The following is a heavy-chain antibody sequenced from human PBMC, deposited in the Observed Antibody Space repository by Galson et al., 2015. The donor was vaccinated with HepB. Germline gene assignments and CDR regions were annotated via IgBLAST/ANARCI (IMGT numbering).Heavy chain of an antibody. CDR3: ARDIDTAVSDYYYGLDL. Sequence: SLRLSCAASGFTFSSYAVRWVRQAPGKGLEWVAIISFDGSNKYYADSVKGRFTISRDNSKNTLYLQMNSLRAEDTAVYYCARDIDTAVSDYYYGLDLWGQGTTVTVSS. CDR1: GFTFSSYA. V-gene: IGHV3-30-3*01. J-gene: IGHJ6*02. CDR2: ISFDGSNK. D-gene: IGHD5-18*01.